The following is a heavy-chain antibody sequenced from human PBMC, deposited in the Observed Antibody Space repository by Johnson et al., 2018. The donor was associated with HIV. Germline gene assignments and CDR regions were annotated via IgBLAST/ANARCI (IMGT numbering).Heavy chain of an antibody. CDR3: RVVTGAFDI. Sequence: QVQLVESGGGVVQPGRSLRLSCAASGFTFSSYGMHWVRQAPGKGLEWVAVISYDGSNKYYADSVRGLTISRDNSKNTLYLQMNSLRAEDTAVYYCRVVTGAFDIWGQGTMVTVSS. CDR2: ISYDGSNK. D-gene: IGHD4-23*01. V-gene: IGHV3-30*03. CDR1: GFTFSSYG. J-gene: IGHJ3*02.